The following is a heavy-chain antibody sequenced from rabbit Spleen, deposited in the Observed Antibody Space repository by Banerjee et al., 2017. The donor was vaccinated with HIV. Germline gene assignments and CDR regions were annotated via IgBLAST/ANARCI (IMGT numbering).Heavy chain of an antibody. J-gene: IGHJ6*01. CDR1: GFSFSDRDV. D-gene: IGHD8-1*01. CDR2: INTDTGKA. Sequence: QEQLVESGGGLVKPEGSLTLTCKASGFSFSDRDVMCWVRQAPGKGLQWIACINTDTGKAVYATWAKGRFTISRTSSTTVTLQMTSLTAADTATHFCARDAGTSFSTYGMDLWGPGTLVTVS. V-gene: IGHV1S45*01. CDR3: ARDAGTSFSTYGMDL.